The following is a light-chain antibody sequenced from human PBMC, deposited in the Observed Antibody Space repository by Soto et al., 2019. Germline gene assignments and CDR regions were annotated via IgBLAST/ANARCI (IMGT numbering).Light chain of an antibody. Sequence: QSVLTQSPSASGTPGQTVTISCSGRSSNIGSNYVYWYHQLPGTAPRLVMYRADQRPSGVSDRFSGSKSGTSASLAISGFRADDDGDYYCAAWDDIVSGLVVGGGIKLTVL. V-gene: IGLV1-47*01. J-gene: IGLJ2*01. CDR1: SSNIGSNY. CDR3: AAWDDIVSGLV. CDR2: RAD.